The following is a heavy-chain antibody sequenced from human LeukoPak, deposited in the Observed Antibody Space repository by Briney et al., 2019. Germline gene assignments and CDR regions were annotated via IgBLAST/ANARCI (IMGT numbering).Heavy chain of an antibody. Sequence: EASVKVSCKASGGTFSSYAISWVRQAPGQGLEWMGRIIPILGIANYAQKFQGRVTITADKSTSTAYMELSSLRSEDTAVYYCARAPKNSGYYHPTAPLIDYWSQGTLVTVSS. CDR2: IIPILGIA. CDR1: GGTFSSYA. J-gene: IGHJ4*02. V-gene: IGHV1-69*04. D-gene: IGHD3-22*01. CDR3: ARAPKNSGYYHPTAPLIDY.